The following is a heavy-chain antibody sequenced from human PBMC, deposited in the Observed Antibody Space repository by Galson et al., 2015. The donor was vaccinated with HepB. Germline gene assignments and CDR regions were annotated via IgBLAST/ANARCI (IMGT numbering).Heavy chain of an antibody. D-gene: IGHD6-13*01. CDR1: GSSFTSYW. CDR2: IDPSDSYT. V-gene: IGHV5-10-1*01. J-gene: IGHJ6*02. Sequence: QSGAEVKKPGESLRISCKGSGSSFTSYWISWVRQMPGKGLEWMGRIDPSDSYTNYSPSFQGHVTISADKSISTAYLQWSSLKASDTAMYYCARLPIIAAAEYYYYGMDVWGQGTTVTVSS. CDR3: ARLPIIAAAEYYYYGMDV.